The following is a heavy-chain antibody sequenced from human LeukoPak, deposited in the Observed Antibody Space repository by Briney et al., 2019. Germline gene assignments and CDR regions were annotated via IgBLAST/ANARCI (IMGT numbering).Heavy chain of an antibody. CDR3: AKWGDYDVLTGYYVPDY. Sequence: PGASLRLSCAASGFNFSNYAMSWVRQAPGKGLGWVSAILGSGGRTYYADSVKGRFTVSRDNSKSTLYLRMTSLRAEDTALYYCAKWGDYDVLTGYYVPDYWGQGTLVTVSS. CDR2: ILGSGGRT. D-gene: IGHD3-9*01. J-gene: IGHJ4*02. CDR1: GFNFSNYA. V-gene: IGHV3-23*01.